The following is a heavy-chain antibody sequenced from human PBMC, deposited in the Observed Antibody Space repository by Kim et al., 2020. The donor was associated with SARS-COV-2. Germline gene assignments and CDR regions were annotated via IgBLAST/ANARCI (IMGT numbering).Heavy chain of an antibody. CDR1: GGSISTYY. CDR2: IYHTGRT. Sequence: SETLSLTCTVSGGSISTYYWSWIRQTPGKGLEWIGYIYHTGRTNYNPSLKSRVTISVDTSKSQFSLNLISVTAADTAVYYCARGQLWSTSYFDYWGQGIL. J-gene: IGHJ4*02. CDR3: ARGQLWSTSYFDY. V-gene: IGHV4-59*08. D-gene: IGHD5-18*01.